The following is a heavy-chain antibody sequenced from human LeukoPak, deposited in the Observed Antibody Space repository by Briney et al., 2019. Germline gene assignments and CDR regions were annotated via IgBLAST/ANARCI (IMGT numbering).Heavy chain of an antibody. CDR1: GGSFRGYY. D-gene: IGHD1-26*01. CDR2: INHSGST. Sequence: PSETLSLTCAVYGGSFRGYYWSWIRQPPGKGLEWIGEINHSGSTNYNPSLKSRVTISVDTSKNQFSLKLSSVTAADTAVYYCARAEYRIVDYWGQGTLVTVSS. J-gene: IGHJ4*02. V-gene: IGHV4-34*01. CDR3: ARAEYRIVDY.